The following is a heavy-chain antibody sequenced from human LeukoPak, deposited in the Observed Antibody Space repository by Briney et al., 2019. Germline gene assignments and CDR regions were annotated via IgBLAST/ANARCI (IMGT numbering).Heavy chain of an antibody. CDR2: FDPEDGET. D-gene: IGHD6-19*01. CDR1: GYTLTELS. J-gene: IGHJ4*02. V-gene: IGHV1-24*01. Sequence: ASVKVSCKVSGYTLTELSMHWVRQAPGKGLEWMGGFDPEDGETIYAQKFRGRVTMTEDTSTDTAYMELSSLRSEDTAVYYCATDQGLDLAVAGAPFDYWGQGTLVTVSS. CDR3: ATDQGLDLAVAGAPFDY.